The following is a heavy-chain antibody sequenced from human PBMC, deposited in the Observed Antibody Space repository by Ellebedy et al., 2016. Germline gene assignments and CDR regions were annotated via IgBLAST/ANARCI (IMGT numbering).Heavy chain of an antibody. Sequence: ASVKVSCKESGNTFSSYCVHWVRQAPGQGLQWMGVLKATDGSTIYTQKFQGRVSITRDTSTNTIYVDLSSLRSEDTAIYYCARDYPSVFTGFAFWGQGTVVIVSS. J-gene: IGHJ5*01. D-gene: IGHD5/OR15-5a*01. CDR3: ARDYPSVFTGFAF. CDR2: LKATDGST. V-gene: IGHV1-46*01. CDR1: GNTFSSYC.